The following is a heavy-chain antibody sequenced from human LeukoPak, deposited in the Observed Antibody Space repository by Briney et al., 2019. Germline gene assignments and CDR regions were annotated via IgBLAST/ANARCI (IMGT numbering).Heavy chain of an antibody. D-gene: IGHD5-18*01. CDR3: AKDITAMVPNWFDP. V-gene: IGHV1-2*02. CDR2: INPNSGGT. J-gene: IGHJ5*02. Sequence: ASVKVSCKASGYTFTGYYMHWVRQAPGQGLEWMGWINPNSGGTNYAQKFQGRVTMTRDTSISTAYMELSSLRAEDTAVYYCAKDITAMVPNWFDPWGQGTLVTVSS. CDR1: GYTFTGYY.